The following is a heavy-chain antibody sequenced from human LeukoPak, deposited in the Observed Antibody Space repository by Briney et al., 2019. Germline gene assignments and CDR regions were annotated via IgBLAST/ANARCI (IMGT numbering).Heavy chain of an antibody. CDR2: ISGSGDTT. CDR1: GLAFSSYV. J-gene: IGHJ4*02. CDR3: ANPGRVSGSYNPFDY. V-gene: IGHV3-23*01. D-gene: IGHD3-10*01. Sequence: GGSLRLSCAASGLAFSSYVMSRVRQTPGKGLEWVSAISGSGDTTSYADPVKGRFTISRDNSKNTLYLQMNSLRAEDTAVYYCANPGRVSGSYNPFDYWGQGTLVTVSS.